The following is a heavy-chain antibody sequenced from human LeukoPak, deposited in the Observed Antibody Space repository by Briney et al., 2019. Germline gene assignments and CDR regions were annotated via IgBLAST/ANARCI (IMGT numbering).Heavy chain of an antibody. CDR1: GYTFTSHD. Sequence: GASVKVSCKASGYTFTSHDINWVRQATGQGLEWMGWMNPNSGNTGYAQKFQGRVTFTRNTSISTAYMELSSLRSEDTAVYYCARDYGQIERGVINYYFDYWGQGTLVTVSS. V-gene: IGHV1-8*03. CDR3: ARDYGQIERGVINYYFDY. CDR2: MNPNSGNT. J-gene: IGHJ4*02. D-gene: IGHD3-10*01.